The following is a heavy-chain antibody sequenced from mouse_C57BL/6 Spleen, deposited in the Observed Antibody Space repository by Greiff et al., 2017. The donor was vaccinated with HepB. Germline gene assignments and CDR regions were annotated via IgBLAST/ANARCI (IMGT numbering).Heavy chain of an antibody. CDR3: ARSRDGNQYYFDY. CDR1: GYTFTNYW. J-gene: IGHJ2*01. D-gene: IGHD2-1*01. CDR2: IYPGGGYT. Sequence: VQLQQSGAELVRPGTSVKMSCKASGYTFTNYWIGWAKQRPGHGLEWIGDIYPGGGYTNYNEKFKGKATLTADKSSSTAYMQFTILTSEDSAIYYCARSRDGNQYYFDYWGQGTTLTVSS. V-gene: IGHV1-63*01.